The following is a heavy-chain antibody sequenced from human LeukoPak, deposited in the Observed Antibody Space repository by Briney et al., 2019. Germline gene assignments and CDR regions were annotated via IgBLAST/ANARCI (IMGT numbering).Heavy chain of an antibody. D-gene: IGHD3-16*02. CDR1: GFSLSTSGVG. V-gene: IGHV2-5*02. J-gene: IGHJ4*02. Sequence: SGPTLVKPTQTLTLTCTFSGFSLSTSGVGVGWIRQPPGKALEWLALIYWDDDKRYSPSLKSRLTIAKDTSKNQVVLTMTNMDPVDTATYYCAHYLTFGGVIASDYWGQGTLVTVSS. CDR2: IYWDDDK. CDR3: AHYLTFGGVIASDY.